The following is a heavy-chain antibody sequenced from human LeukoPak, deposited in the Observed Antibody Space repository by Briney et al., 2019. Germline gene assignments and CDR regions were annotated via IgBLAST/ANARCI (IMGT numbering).Heavy chain of an antibody. J-gene: IGHJ4*02. D-gene: IGHD2-15*01. CDR2: INPSGGST. Sequence: ASVKVSCKASGYTFTSYYMHWVRQAPGQGLEWMGIINPSGGSTNYAQKFQGRVTITADESTSTAYMELSSLRSEDTAVYYCARERCSGGSCYSVGDYFDYWGQGTLVTVSS. V-gene: IGHV1-46*01. CDR3: ARERCSGGSCYSVGDYFDY. CDR1: GYTFTSYY.